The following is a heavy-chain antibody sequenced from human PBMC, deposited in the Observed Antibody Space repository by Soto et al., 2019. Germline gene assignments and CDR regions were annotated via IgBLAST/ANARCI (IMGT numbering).Heavy chain of an antibody. Sequence: SLRLSCAASGFTFSSYEMNWVRQAPGKGLEWVSYISSSGSTIYYADSVKGRFTISRDNAKNSLYLQMNSLRAEDTAVYYCARGYYREYFQHWGQGTLVTVSS. J-gene: IGHJ1*01. CDR2: ISSSGSTI. V-gene: IGHV3-48*03. CDR3: ARGYYREYFQH. CDR1: GFTFSSYE. D-gene: IGHD3-22*01.